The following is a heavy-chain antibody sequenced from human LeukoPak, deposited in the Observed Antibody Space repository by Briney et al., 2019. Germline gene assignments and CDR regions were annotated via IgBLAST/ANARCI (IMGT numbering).Heavy chain of an antibody. J-gene: IGHJ4*02. CDR1: GFTFSSYG. Sequence: GGSLRLSCAASGFTFSSYGMSWVRQAPGKGLEWVSAISGSGGSTYYADSVKGRFTISRDNSKNTLYLQINSLRAEDTAVYYCAKAGSVYYDILTGYPPNYFDYWGQGTLVTVSS. V-gene: IGHV3-23*01. CDR2: ISGSGGST. D-gene: IGHD3-9*01. CDR3: AKAGSVYYDILTGYPPNYFDY.